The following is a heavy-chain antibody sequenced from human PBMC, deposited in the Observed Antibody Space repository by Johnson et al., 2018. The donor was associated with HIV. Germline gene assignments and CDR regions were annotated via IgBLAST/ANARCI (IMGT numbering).Heavy chain of an antibody. V-gene: IGHV3-30*04. Sequence: QVQLVESGGGVVQPGRSLRLSCAASGFTFSIYAMHWVRQAPGKGLEWVAVISYDGSNKYYADSVKGRFTISRDNSKNTLYLQMNSLRAEDTAVFYCARGSITIFGVVNPHAFDIWGQGTMVTVSS. CDR3: ARGSITIFGVVNPHAFDI. CDR2: ISYDGSNK. D-gene: IGHD3-3*01. J-gene: IGHJ3*02. CDR1: GFTFSIYA.